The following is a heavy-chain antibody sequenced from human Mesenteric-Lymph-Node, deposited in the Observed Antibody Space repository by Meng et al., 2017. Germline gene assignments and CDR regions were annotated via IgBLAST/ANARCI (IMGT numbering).Heavy chain of an antibody. CDR1: GYTFTNYD. V-gene: IGHV1-18*01. CDR2: ISGYNGNT. J-gene: IGHJ6*02. D-gene: IGHD3-3*01. Sequence: ASVKVSCKASGYTFTNYDVSWVRQAPGQGLEWMGSISGYNGNTNCIQKFQGRVTMTRDTSTSTAYMELRSLTSDDTAMYYCAREGELRFLEWLLDYYYYGMDVWGQGTTVTVSS. CDR3: AREGELRFLEWLLDYYYYGMDV.